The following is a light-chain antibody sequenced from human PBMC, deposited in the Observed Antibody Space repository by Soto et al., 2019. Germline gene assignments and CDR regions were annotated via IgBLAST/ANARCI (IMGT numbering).Light chain of an antibody. CDR2: VKSDGSH. V-gene: IGLV4-69*01. Sequence: QLVLTQSPSASASLGASVKLTCTLSSGHSSYAIAWHQQQPEKGPRYLMKVKSDGSHTKGDGIPDRFSGSSSGSERDLTISSLQSEDEADYCCHTWGSGFRVFGGGTKLTVL. CDR3: HTWGSGFRV. J-gene: IGLJ3*02. CDR1: SGHSSYA.